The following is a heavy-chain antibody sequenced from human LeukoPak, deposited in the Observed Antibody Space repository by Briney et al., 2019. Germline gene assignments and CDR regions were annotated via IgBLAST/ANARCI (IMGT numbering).Heavy chain of an antibody. D-gene: IGHD6-6*01. CDR1: GFTFSSYG. J-gene: IGHJ4*02. Sequence: GGSLRLSCAASGFTFSSYGIHWVRQAPGKGLEWVAFIRFDGSNTYYADSVKGRFTISRDNSKNTLYLQMHSLRAEDTAVYYCARGEYNSSPSDYWGQGTLVTVSS. CDR3: ARGEYNSSPSDY. V-gene: IGHV3-30*02. CDR2: IRFDGSNT.